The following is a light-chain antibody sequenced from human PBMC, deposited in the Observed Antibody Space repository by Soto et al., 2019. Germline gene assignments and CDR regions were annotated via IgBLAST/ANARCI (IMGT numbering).Light chain of an antibody. V-gene: IGKV1-5*01. CDR1: QSISIW. CDR2: DAY. CDR3: QQFNSLPIT. J-gene: IGKJ5*01. Sequence: DNQMTQSPSTLSASAGDTVTITCRASQSISIWLAWYQQKLGQAPKLLINDAYSLESGVPSRFSGSGSGTEFTHTISSLQPDDCATYNCQQFNSLPITFGQGTRLEVK.